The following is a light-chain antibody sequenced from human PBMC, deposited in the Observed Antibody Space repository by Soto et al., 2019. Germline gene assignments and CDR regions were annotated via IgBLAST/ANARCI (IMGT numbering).Light chain of an antibody. CDR3: GTWDSSLSIVV. CDR1: SSNIGDNY. Sequence: QSVLTQPPSVSAAPGQKVAISCSGSSSNIGDNYVSWYQHVPGTAPRLLIYDNNKRPSGIPDRLSGSKSGTTATLGITGLQTGDEADYFCGTWDSSLSIVVFGGGTKLTVL. J-gene: IGLJ2*01. CDR2: DNN. V-gene: IGLV1-51*01.